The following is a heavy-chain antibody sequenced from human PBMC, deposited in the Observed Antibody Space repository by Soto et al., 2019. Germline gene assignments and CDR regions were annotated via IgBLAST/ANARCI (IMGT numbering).Heavy chain of an antibody. Sequence: HPGGSLRLSCAASGFIFSTYSMNWVRQAPGKGLEWISYISSSTGTIYYADSVKGRFTIPRDNAKNSLHLQMNSLRDEDTAVYYCARNLQLDYWGQGTLVTVSS. CDR2: ISSSTGTI. CDR1: GFIFSTYS. J-gene: IGHJ4*02. CDR3: ARNLQLDY. V-gene: IGHV3-48*02. D-gene: IGHD6-6*01.